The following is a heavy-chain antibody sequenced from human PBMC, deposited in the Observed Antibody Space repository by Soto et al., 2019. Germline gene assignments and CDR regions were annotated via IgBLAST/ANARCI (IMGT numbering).Heavy chain of an antibody. CDR3: AKDSGPDSSSWVNYYYYGMDV. D-gene: IGHD6-13*01. V-gene: IGHV3-43*01. CDR2: ISWDGGST. CDR1: GFTFDDYT. Sequence: GGSLRLSCAASGFTFDDYTMHWVRQAPGKGLEWVSLISWDGGSTYYADSVKGRFTISRDNSKNSLYLQMNSLRTEDTALYYCAKDSGPDSSSWVNYYYYGMDVWGQGTTVTVSS. J-gene: IGHJ6*02.